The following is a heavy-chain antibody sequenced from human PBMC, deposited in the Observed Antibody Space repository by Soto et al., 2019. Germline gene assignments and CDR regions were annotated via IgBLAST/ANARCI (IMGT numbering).Heavy chain of an antibody. CDR3: ARSRGYSGYDWASDGYYYYYYGMDV. J-gene: IGHJ6*02. V-gene: IGHV3-48*01. CDR1: GFTFSSYS. Sequence: GGSLRLSCAASGFTFSSYSMNWVRQAPGKGLEWVSYISSSSSTIYYADSVKGRFTISRDNAKNSLYLQMNSLRAGDTAVYYCARSRGYSGYDWASDGYYYYYYGMDVWGQATTVTVSS. D-gene: IGHD5-12*01. CDR2: ISSSSSTI.